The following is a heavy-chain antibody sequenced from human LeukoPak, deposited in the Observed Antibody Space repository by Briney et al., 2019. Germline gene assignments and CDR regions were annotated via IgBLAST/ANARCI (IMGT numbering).Heavy chain of an antibody. CDR3: AKDLREAGINWFDP. V-gene: IGHV3-23*01. Sequence: GGSLRLSCVASGFTFTNYAMSWVCQAPGKGLDWVSGISGSGSSTYYADSVKGPFTISRDNSKNTLHLQMSSLRAEDTAVYYCAKDLREAGINWFDPWGQGTLVTVSS. CDR1: GFTFTNYA. J-gene: IGHJ5*02. D-gene: IGHD1-14*01. CDR2: ISGSGSST.